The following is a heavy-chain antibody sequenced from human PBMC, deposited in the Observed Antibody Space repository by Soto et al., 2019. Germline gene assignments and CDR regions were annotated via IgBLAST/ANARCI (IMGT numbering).Heavy chain of an antibody. D-gene: IGHD6-19*01. Sequence: EVQLVESGGGLVQPGGSLRLSCVASGFTFSTDSMNWVRQAPGKGLEWVAHISTSGATRYYADSVKGRFTISRDYAKTSLSRQMDSLRNEDTAVYYCARFFGSGFDYWGQGTLVTVSS. CDR1: GFTFSTDS. CDR3: ARFFGSGFDY. CDR2: ISTSGATR. J-gene: IGHJ4*02. V-gene: IGHV3-48*02.